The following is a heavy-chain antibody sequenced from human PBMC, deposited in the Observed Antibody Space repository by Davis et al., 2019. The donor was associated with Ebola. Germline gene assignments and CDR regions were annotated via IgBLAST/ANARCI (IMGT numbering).Heavy chain of an antibody. CDR1: GFTVSSNY. CDR3: ARGNLWFGELLYDNWFDP. Sequence: GESLKISCAASGFTVSSNYMSWVRQAPGKGLEWVSGISGSGGSTYYAGSVKGRFTISRDNSENTLYLQMNSLRAEDTAVYYCARGNLWFGELLYDNWFDPWGQGTLVTVSS. J-gene: IGHJ5*02. CDR2: ISGSGGST. D-gene: IGHD3-10*01. V-gene: IGHV3-53*01.